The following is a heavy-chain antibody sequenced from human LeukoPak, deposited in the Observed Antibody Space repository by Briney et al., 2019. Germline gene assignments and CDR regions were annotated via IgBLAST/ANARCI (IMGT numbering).Heavy chain of an antibody. CDR2: ISSSSSYI. Sequence: GGSLRLSCAASGFTFSSYSMNWVRQAPGKGLEWVSSISSSSSYIYYADSVKGRFTISRDNSKNMLYLQMNSLRAEDTAVYYCAKDSRSSSSRGAFDYWGQGTLVTVSS. J-gene: IGHJ4*02. CDR3: AKDSRSSSSRGAFDY. CDR1: GFTFSSYS. D-gene: IGHD6-13*01. V-gene: IGHV3-21*04.